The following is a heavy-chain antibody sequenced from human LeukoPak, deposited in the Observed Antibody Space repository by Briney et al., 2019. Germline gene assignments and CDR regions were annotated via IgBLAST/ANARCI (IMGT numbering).Heavy chain of an antibody. CDR3: AKKICSLGTCSGMDV. J-gene: IGHJ6*02. D-gene: IGHD3-16*01. CDR1: GFTFSSYA. CDR2: IGSGGTT. Sequence: GGSLRLSCAASGFTFSSYAMRWVRQAPGKGLEWVSSIGSGGTTYYADSVKGRFTTSRDNPKNTLYLQMNSLRAEDTAVYYCAKKICSLGTCSGMDVWGQGTTVTASS. V-gene: IGHV3-23*01.